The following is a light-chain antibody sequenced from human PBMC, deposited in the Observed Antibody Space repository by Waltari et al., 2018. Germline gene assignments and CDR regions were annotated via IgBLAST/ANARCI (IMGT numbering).Light chain of an antibody. V-gene: IGKV1-5*03. J-gene: IGKJ1*01. CDR2: KTS. CDR1: QSIGNW. CDR3: QQYSRYVT. Sequence: DIQMTQSPSTLSAFVGDRVTITCRASQSIGNWLAWYQQKPGKAPKLLIYKTSTLESGVPSTFRGRGSGKEFTLTINSLQPEDFATYYCQQYSRYVTFGQGTEVEVK.